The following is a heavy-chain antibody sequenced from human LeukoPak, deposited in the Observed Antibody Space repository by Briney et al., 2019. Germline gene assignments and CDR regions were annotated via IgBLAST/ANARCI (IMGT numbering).Heavy chain of an antibody. CDR2: ISSSSSYI. D-gene: IGHD6-13*01. CDR3: AREDGYSSSPGRTFFDY. J-gene: IGHJ4*02. CDR1: GFTFSSYS. Sequence: PGGSLRLSCAASGFTFSSYSMNWVRQAPGKGLEWVSSISSSSSYIYYADSVKGRFTISRDNAKNSLYLQMNSLRAEDTAVYYCAREDGYSSSPGRTFFDYWGQGTLVTVSS. V-gene: IGHV3-21*01.